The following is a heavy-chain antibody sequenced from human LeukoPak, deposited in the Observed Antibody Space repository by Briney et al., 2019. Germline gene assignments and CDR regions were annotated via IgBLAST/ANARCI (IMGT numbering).Heavy chain of an antibody. CDR3: ARRPRDTSGYYLGAFHD. D-gene: IGHD3-22*01. CDR1: GFTFTNYA. Sequence: PGGSLRLSCAASGFTFTNYAMTWVRQAPGKGLEWVSVIGASGADTYCSDSVKGRFTVSRDNSQNTLFLHMSSLRAEDTAVYFCARRPRDTSGYYLGAFHDWGQGTTVTVSS. J-gene: IGHJ3*01. V-gene: IGHV3-23*01. CDR2: IGASGADT.